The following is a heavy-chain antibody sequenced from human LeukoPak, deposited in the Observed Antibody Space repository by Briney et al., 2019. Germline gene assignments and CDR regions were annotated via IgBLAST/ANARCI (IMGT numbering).Heavy chain of an antibody. CDR3: ARLLDNDSSGHPDTFDT. D-gene: IGHD3-22*01. CDR2: IYYNGNT. Sequence: PSETLSLTCTVSGGSISSHYWSWIRQPPGKGLEWIGYIYYNGNTKYNPSLQSRVTISVDTSKNHFSLKLTSVTAGDTAVYSCARLLDNDSSGHPDTFDTWGLGTVVTVSS. CDR1: GGSISSHY. J-gene: IGHJ3*02. V-gene: IGHV4-59*11.